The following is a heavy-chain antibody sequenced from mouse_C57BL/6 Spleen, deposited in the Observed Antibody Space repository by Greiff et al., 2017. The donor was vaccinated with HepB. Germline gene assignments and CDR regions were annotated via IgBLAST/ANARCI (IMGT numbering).Heavy chain of an antibody. CDR3: ARTTVVSFDY. CDR1: GYTFTSYW. J-gene: IGHJ2*01. CDR2: IYPGSGST. Sequence: QVQLQQSGAELVKPGASVKMSCKASGYTFTSYWLTWVKQRPGQGLEWIGDIYPGSGSTNYNEKFKSKATLTVDTSSSTAYMQLSSLTSEDSAVYYCARTTVVSFDYWGQGTTLTVSS. D-gene: IGHD1-1*01. V-gene: IGHV1-55*01.